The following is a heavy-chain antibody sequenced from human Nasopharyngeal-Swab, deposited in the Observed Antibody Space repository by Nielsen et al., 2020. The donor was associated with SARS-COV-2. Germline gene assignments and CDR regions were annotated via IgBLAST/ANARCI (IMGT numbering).Heavy chain of an antibody. Sequence: SETLSLTCTVSGDSIAYSTFYWGWLRQPPGKGLEWTGNIYYNGNTYQNPSLKSRLTISVDKPKNQFSLQLSSVTAADTAVYYCVRSSSWYYFDYWAQGTQVTVSS. V-gene: IGHV4-39*01. CDR3: VRSSSWYYFDY. CDR1: GDSIAYSTFY. J-gene: IGHJ4*02. D-gene: IGHD6-13*01. CDR2: IYYNGNT.